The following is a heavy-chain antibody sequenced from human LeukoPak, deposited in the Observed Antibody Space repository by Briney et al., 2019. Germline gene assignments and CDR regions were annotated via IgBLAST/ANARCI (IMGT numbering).Heavy chain of an antibody. Sequence: GGSLRLSCVASGFTFGSYWMHWVRQAPGKGPAWVSRISGDGGTYYAHSVKGRFTISRDSDKNTMYLQMNSLRADDTAVYYCARDLVSGSGSYGHWGQGTLVTVSS. CDR3: ARDLVSGSGSYGH. J-gene: IGHJ4*02. D-gene: IGHD3-10*01. CDR2: ISGDGGT. CDR1: GFTFGSYW. V-gene: IGHV3-74*01.